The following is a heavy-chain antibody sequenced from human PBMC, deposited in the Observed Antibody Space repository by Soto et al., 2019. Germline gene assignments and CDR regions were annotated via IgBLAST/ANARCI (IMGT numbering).Heavy chain of an antibody. CDR2: ISPYDHSF. J-gene: IGHJ4*02. CDR3: ARELSTIIRAYN. Sequence: EVQLVESGGGLVKPGGSLRLSCAASGFTFTSHNIYWFRQAPGKGLEWVSSISPYDHSFYYADSVKGRLTVSKDNAKSSVFLQMDSLRAEDTAIYYCARELSTIIRAYNWGQGTLVTVSS. CDR1: GFTFTSHN. V-gene: IGHV3-21*02. D-gene: IGHD3-10*01.